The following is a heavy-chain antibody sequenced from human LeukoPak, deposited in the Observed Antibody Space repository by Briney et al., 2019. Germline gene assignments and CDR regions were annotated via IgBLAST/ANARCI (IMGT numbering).Heavy chain of an antibody. Sequence: ASVKVSCKTSGYXFTDYYVHWVRQAPGQGLEWLAWINPDSGATNFAQRFQGRVTMTRDTSVNTVHMELNRLRSDDTAVYYCATDSSGWFEWGQGTLVTVSS. CDR2: INPDSGAT. CDR3: ATDSSGWFE. J-gene: IGHJ4*02. V-gene: IGHV1-2*02. CDR1: GYXFTDYY. D-gene: IGHD6-19*01.